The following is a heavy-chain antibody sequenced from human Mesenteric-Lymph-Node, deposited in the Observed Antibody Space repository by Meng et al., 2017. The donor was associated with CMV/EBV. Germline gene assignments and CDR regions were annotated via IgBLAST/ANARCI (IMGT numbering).Heavy chain of an antibody. D-gene: IGHD1-26*01. J-gene: IGHJ5*02. V-gene: IGHV1-2*02. CDR3: ARGRGVGATLNWFDP. CDR1: GYTFTGFH. Sequence: SGYTFTGFHIHWLRQAPGQGLEWMGWVNPKNGGTNVAQKFLGRVTVTRDTSINTAHMELRGLKSDDSAVYFCARGRGVGATLNWFDPWGQGTLVTVSS. CDR2: VNPKNGGT.